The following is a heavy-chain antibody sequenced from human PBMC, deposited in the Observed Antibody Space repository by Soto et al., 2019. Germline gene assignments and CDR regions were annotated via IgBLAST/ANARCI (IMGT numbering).Heavy chain of an antibody. V-gene: IGHV1-69*02. Sequence: QVQLVQSGAEVKKPGSPVRVSCTASGDTFNFYTISWVRQVPGQGPEWMGRIIPMLGMSNYAQKFQGRVTIMADKSTITVYMNLSGLTSEDTAVYYCATNYGSGSTHFDYWGQGTLVTVSS. D-gene: IGHD3-10*01. CDR3: ATNYGSGSTHFDY. CDR2: IIPMLGMS. J-gene: IGHJ4*02. CDR1: GDTFNFYT.